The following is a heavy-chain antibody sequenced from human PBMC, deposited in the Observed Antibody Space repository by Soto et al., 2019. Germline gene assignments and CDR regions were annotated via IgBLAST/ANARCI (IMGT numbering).Heavy chain of an antibody. J-gene: IGHJ6*02. Sequence: GGSLRLSCAASGFTFSSYEMNWVRQAPGKGLEWVSYISSSGSTIYYADSVKGRFTISRDNAKNSLYLQMNSLRAEDTAVYYCARDEQWLVPTRNGMDVWGQGTTVTVSS. CDR3: ARDEQWLVPTRNGMDV. D-gene: IGHD6-19*01. V-gene: IGHV3-48*03. CDR2: ISSSGSTI. CDR1: GFTFSSYE.